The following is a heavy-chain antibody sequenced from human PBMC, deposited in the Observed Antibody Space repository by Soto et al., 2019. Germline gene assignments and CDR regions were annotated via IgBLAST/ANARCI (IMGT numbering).Heavy chain of an antibody. CDR1: GGSISSSNW. CDR2: IYHSEST. CDR3: ARGIQGYYGILTGYYRDVRAFDI. D-gene: IGHD3-9*01. Sequence: SETLSLTCAVSGGSISSSNWWSWVRQPPGKGLEWIGEIYHSESTNYNPPLKSRVTISVDKSKNQFSLKLSSVTAADTAVYYCARGIQGYYGILTGYYRDVRAFDIWGQGTMVTVSS. V-gene: IGHV4-4*02. J-gene: IGHJ3*02.